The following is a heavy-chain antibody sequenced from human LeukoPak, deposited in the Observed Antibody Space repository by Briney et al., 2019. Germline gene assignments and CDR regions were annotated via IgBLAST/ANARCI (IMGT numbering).Heavy chain of an antibody. CDR2: ISAYDGNT. Sequence: ASVKVSCKACGYAFIRYGFSWVRQAPGQGLEWMGWISAYDGNTKSIDKLQGRVTLTTDTSTNTAYLELRSLRPDDTAVSYCTRDPYGSGKGYFDYWGPGTLVTVSS. V-gene: IGHV1-18*01. J-gene: IGHJ4*02. CDR3: TRDPYGSGKGYFDY. D-gene: IGHD3-10*01. CDR1: GYAFIRYG.